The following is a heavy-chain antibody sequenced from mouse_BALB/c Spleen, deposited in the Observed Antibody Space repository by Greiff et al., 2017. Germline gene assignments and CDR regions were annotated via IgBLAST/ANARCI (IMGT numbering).Heavy chain of an antibody. J-gene: IGHJ4*01. D-gene: IGHD4-1*01. CDR3: ARCLTGTEGYYYAMDY. Sequence: QVQLQQPGAELVKPGAPVKLSCKASGYTFTSYWMNWVKQRPGRGLEWIGRIDPSDSETHYNQKFKDKATLTVDKSSSTAYIQLSSLTSEDSAVYYCARCLTGTEGYYYAMDYWGQGTSVTVSS. CDR2: IDPSDSET. V-gene: IGHV1-69*02. CDR1: GYTFTSYW.